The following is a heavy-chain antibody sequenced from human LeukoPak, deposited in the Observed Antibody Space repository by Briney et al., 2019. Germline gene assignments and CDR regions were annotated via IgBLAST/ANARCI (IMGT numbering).Heavy chain of an antibody. D-gene: IGHD3-22*01. CDR3: ARVRLYYDSSGYPDY. J-gene: IGHJ4*02. CDR1: GGSISYYY. CDR2: IYYSGTT. Sequence: SETLSLTCTVSGGSISYYYWSWIRQSPGKGLEWIGYIYYSGTTNYNPSLKSRVTISVDTSKNQFSLKLSSVTAADTAVYYCARVRLYYDSSGYPDYWGQGTLVTVSS. V-gene: IGHV4-59*12.